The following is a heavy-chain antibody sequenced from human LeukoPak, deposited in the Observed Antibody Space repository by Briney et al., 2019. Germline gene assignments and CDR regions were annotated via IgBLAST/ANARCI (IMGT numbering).Heavy chain of an antibody. D-gene: IGHD6-19*01. CDR3: ARGGGVAGTWYWFDP. J-gene: IGHJ5*02. Sequence: SETLSLTCTVSGGSISSDNYYWGWIRQPPGKGLEWIGSIYYSGATYYNPSLKSRVTISVDTSKNQFSLKLSSVTAADTAVYYCARGGGVAGTWYWFDPWGQGTLVTVSS. V-gene: IGHV4-39*07. CDR1: GGSISSDNYY. CDR2: IYYSGAT.